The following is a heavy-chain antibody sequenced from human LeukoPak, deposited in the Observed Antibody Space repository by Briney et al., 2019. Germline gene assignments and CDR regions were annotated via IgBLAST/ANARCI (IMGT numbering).Heavy chain of an antibody. CDR2: INPSGGST. Sequence: GASVKVSCKASGYTFTTYYVHWVRQAPGQGLEWMGIINPSGGSTTYAQKFRGRLTMTRDMSTSTVYMELSSLRSEDTAVYYCARDSPEWELLEEAFDYWGQGTLVTVSS. J-gene: IGHJ4*02. D-gene: IGHD1-26*01. CDR3: ARDSPEWELLEEAFDY. CDR1: GYTFTTYY. V-gene: IGHV1-46*01.